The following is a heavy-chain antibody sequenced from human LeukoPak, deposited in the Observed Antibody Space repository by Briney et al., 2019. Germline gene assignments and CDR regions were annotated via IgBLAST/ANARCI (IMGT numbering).Heavy chain of an antibody. V-gene: IGHV1-2*02. CDR1: GYTFTGHY. Sequence: ASVNVSCKASGYTFTGHYMHWVRQAPGQGLEWMGYIYPNNGDTKYAEKFQGRVTLTRDTSIDTAYMELTSLTPDDTGTYYCAREQMTFVTEGFWGQGTLVIVSS. J-gene: IGHJ1*01. CDR3: AREQMTFVTEGF. CDR2: IYPNNGDT. D-gene: IGHD2/OR15-2a*01.